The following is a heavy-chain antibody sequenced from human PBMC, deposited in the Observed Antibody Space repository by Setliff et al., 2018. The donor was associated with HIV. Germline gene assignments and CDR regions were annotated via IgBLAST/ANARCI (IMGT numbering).Heavy chain of an antibody. V-gene: IGHV3-23*01. CDR2: IAGTSAST. CDR3: ARDCRVGWVFTYGMDV. J-gene: IGHJ6*02. Sequence: PGGSLRLSCAVSGFNFRTYAMSWVRQAPGKGLEWVSAIAGTSASTYYADSVKGRFTISRDNSKNTLFLQMNSLRPEDTAVYYCARDCRVGWVFTYGMDVWSQGTLVTVSS. D-gene: IGHD6-13*01. CDR1: GFNFRTYA.